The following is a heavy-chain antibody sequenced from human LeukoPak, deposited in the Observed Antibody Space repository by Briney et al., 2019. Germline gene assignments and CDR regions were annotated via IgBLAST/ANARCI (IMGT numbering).Heavy chain of an antibody. CDR2: IIPIFGTA. CDR3: ARIATYDSSGYYSRIGYFQH. CDR1: GGTFSSYA. Sequence: ASVNVSCKASGGTFSSYAISWVRQAPGQGLEWMGGIIPIFGTANYAQKFQGRVTITADESTSTAYMELSSLRSEDTAVYYCARIATYDSSGYYSRIGYFQHWGQGTLVTVSS. D-gene: IGHD3-22*01. V-gene: IGHV1-69*13. J-gene: IGHJ1*01.